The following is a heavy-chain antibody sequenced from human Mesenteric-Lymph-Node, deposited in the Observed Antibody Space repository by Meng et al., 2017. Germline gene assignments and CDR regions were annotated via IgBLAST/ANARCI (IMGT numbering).Heavy chain of an antibody. Sequence: ASVKVSCKASGYSFTGYYIYWVRQAPGQGLEWMGWINPNSGGTNYAQKFQGRVTMTRDTSISTAYMELSRLRSDDTAVYYCARVTTVAFDIWGQGTMVTVSS. CDR3: ARVTTVAFDI. CDR1: GYSFTGYY. V-gene: IGHV1-2*02. J-gene: IGHJ3*02. D-gene: IGHD4-17*01. CDR2: INPNSGGT.